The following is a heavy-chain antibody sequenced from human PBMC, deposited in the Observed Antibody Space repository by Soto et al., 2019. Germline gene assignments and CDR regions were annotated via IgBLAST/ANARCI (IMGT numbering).Heavy chain of an antibody. Sequence: GGSLRLSCAASGFTFSSYDMNWVRQATGKGLEWVSAIGTAGDPYYPGSVKGRFTISRENAKNSLYLQMNSLRAGDTAVYYCARGYYDSSGYYLFDYWGQGTLVTVSS. J-gene: IGHJ4*02. CDR3: ARGYYDSSGYYLFDY. CDR2: IGTAGDP. V-gene: IGHV3-13*05. CDR1: GFTFSSYD. D-gene: IGHD3-22*01.